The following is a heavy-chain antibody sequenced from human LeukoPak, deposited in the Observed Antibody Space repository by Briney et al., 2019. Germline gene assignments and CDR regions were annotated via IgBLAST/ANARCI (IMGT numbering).Heavy chain of an antibody. J-gene: IGHJ6*04. CDR2: IKHDGTEK. Sequence: GGSLRLSCVASEFSPTNFWMTWVRRAPGRGLEWVANIKHDGTEKFYVDSVKGRFTISRDNAKNSLYLQMNSLRAEDTAVYYCATFVGIVSGTYTVPGGLLVWGKGTTVPVSS. CDR3: ATFVGIVSGTYTVPGGLLV. V-gene: IGHV3-7*01. CDR1: EFSPTNFW. D-gene: IGHD2-2*03.